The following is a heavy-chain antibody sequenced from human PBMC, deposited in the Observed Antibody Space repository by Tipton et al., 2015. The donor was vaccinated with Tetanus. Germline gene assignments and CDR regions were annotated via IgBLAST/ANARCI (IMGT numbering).Heavy chain of an antibody. J-gene: IGHJ4*02. CDR3: AKDWDIVVVTAPSFDS. CDR1: GFTFSSYA. Sequence: SLRLSCAASGFTFSSYAMSWVRQAPGKGLEWVSTISGSDVSTYYADSVKGRFIISRDNSRNTVYLQMNNPRAEDTAVYFCAKDWDIVVVTAPSFDSWGQGTLVTVSS. CDR2: ISGSDVST. V-gene: IGHV3-23*01. D-gene: IGHD2-21*02.